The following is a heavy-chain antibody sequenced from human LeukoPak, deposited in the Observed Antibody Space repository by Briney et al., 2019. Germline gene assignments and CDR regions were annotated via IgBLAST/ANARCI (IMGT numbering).Heavy chain of an antibody. CDR1: GGSFSGYY. J-gene: IGHJ4*02. V-gene: IGHV4-34*01. D-gene: IGHD5-18*01. CDR3: ARGWRQLWFQRVFDY. CDR2: INHSGST. Sequence: SETLSLTCAVYGGSFSGYYWSWIRQPPGKGLEWIGEINHSGSTNYNPSLKSRVTISVDTSKNQFSLKLSSVTAADAAVYYCARGWRQLWFQRVFDYWGQGTLVTVSS.